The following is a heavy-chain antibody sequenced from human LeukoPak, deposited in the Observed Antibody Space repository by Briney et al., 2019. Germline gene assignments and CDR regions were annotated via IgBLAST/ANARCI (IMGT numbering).Heavy chain of an antibody. CDR1: GFTFSSYE. CDR3: ARDGSGDY. D-gene: IGHD3-10*01. V-gene: IGHV3-48*03. CDR2: ISSSGNTI. J-gene: IGHJ4*02. Sequence: GGSLRLSCAASGFTFSSYEMNWVRQAPGKGLEWVSYISSSGNTIYYADSVKGRFTISRDNAKNSLYLQMNSLRAEDTAVYYCARDGSGDYWGQGTLVTVSS.